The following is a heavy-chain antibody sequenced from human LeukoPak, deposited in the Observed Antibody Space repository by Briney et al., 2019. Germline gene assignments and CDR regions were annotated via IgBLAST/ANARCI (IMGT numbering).Heavy chain of an antibody. Sequence: PSETLSLTCTVSGDSISSYYWSWIRQPPGKGLEWMGYINYSGNTNYNHSLKSRVTISVDTSKNQFSLRLTSVTAADTAVYYCAREGRQDYVYFDCWGQGTLVTVSS. V-gene: IGHV4-59*01. CDR3: AREGRQDYVYFDC. D-gene: IGHD4-17*01. CDR1: GDSISSYY. J-gene: IGHJ4*02. CDR2: INYSGNT.